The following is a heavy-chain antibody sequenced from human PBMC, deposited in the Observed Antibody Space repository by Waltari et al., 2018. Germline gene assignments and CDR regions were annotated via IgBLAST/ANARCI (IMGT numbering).Heavy chain of an antibody. CDR1: GGSFSGYY. CDR2: INHSEST. D-gene: IGHD1-26*01. V-gene: IGHV4-34*01. CDR3: ARGLVGATRLDY. Sequence: QVQLQQWGAGLLKPSETLSLTCAVYGGSFSGYYWSWIRQPPGKGLEWIGEINHSESTNYNPSLKSQVTKSVDTSKNQFSLKLSSVTAADTAVYYCARGLVGATRLDYWGQGTLVTVSS. J-gene: IGHJ4*02.